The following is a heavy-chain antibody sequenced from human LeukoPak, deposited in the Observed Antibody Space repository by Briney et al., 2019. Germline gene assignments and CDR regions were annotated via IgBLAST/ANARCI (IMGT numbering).Heavy chain of an antibody. D-gene: IGHD3-10*01. V-gene: IGHV4-61*05. J-gene: IGHJ5*02. CDR3: ARTNYYGSGSYYPDL. CDR1: GGSISSSSYY. Sequence: SETLSLTCTVSGGSISSSSYYWSWIRQPPGKGLEWIGFIYHSGSTDYNPSLKSRGTISVDTSKNQFSLKLSSVTAADTAVYYCARTNYYGSGSYYPDLWGQGTLVTVSS. CDR2: IYHSGST.